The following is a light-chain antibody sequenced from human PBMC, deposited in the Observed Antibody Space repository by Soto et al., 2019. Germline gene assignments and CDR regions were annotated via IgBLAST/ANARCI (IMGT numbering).Light chain of an antibody. J-gene: IGLJ1*01. CDR2: EGT. V-gene: IGLV2-23*01. Sequence: QSALTQPASVSGSPGQSITISCSGTTSDVGGYNLVSWYQQHTAKAPKLLIYEGTQRPSGVSSRFSGSKSGNTASLTISGLQAEDEADYYCCSYASSSSYVLVTGTKV. CDR3: CSYASSSSYV. CDR1: TSDVGGYNL.